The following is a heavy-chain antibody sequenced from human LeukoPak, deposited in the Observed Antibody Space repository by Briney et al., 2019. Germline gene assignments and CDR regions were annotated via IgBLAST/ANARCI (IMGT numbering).Heavy chain of an antibody. D-gene: IGHD5-12*01. CDR3: AKAVYSGSGLENNAMDL. V-gene: IGHV3-30*18. CDR2: ISFDGNSK. CDR1: GFTFTFSNYG. J-gene: IGHJ6*02. Sequence: GRSQRLSCAASGFTFTFSNYGMHWVRQAPGKGLEWVAVISFDGNSKYYADSVKGRFTISRDNYKKTMYLQMNSLRAEDTAVYYCAKAVYSGSGLENNAMDLWGQVTTVTVSS.